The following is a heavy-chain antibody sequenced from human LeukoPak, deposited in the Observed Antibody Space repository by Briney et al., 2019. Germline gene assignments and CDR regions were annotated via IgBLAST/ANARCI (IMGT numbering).Heavy chain of an antibody. CDR3: ARAHRLTGTTHRGGPSYYYYGMDV. V-gene: IGHV3-74*01. J-gene: IGHJ6*02. CDR2: INSDGSST. CDR1: GFTFSSYW. Sequence: GGSLRLSCAASGFTFSSYWMHWVRHAPGKGLVWVSRINSDGSSTSYADSVKGRFNISRDNAKNTLYLQMNSLRAEDTAVYYCARAHRLTGTTHRGGPSYYYYGMDVWGQGTTVTVSS. D-gene: IGHD1-1*01.